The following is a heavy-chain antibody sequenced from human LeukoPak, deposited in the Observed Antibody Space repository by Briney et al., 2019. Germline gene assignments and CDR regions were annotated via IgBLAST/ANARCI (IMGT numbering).Heavy chain of an antibody. CDR3: ARAGLNYDILTGYSYFDY. V-gene: IGHV3-11*04. CDR2: ISSSGSTI. Sequence: GGSLRLSCAASGFTFSDYYMSWIRQAPGKGLEWVSYISSSGSTIYYADSVKGRFTISRDNAKNSLYLQMNSLRAEDTAVYYCARAGLNYDILTGYSYFDYWGQGTLVTVSS. J-gene: IGHJ4*02. CDR1: GFTFSDYY. D-gene: IGHD3-9*01.